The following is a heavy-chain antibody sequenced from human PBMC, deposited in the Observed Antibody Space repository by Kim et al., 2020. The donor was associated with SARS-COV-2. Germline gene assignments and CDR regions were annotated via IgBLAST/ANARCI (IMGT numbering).Heavy chain of an antibody. D-gene: IGHD3-10*01. V-gene: IGHV4-39*07. Sequence: LKSRVTISIDTSKNQFSLKLSSLTAADTALYYCARAWRWFGESKSGWFDPWGQGTLVAVSS. J-gene: IGHJ5*02. CDR3: ARAWRWFGESKSGWFDP.